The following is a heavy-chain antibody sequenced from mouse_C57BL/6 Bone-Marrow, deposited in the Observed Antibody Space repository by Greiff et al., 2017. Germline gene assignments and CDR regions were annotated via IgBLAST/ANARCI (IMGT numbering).Heavy chain of an antibody. CDR3: ARGGAAMDY. Sequence: QVQLQQPGAELVRPGSSVKLSCTASGYTFTSYWMHWVKQRPIQGLEWIGNIDPSDSETHYNQKFKDKATLTVDKSSSTAYMQLSSLTSEDSAVYYCARGGAAMDYWGQGTSVTVSS. CDR1: GYTFTSYW. CDR2: IDPSDSET. J-gene: IGHJ4*01. V-gene: IGHV1-52*01.